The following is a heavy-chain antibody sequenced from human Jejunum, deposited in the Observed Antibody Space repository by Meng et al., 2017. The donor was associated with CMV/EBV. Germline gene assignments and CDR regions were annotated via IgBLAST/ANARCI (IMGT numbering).Heavy chain of an antibody. V-gene: IGHV3-7*01. CDR1: W. D-gene: IGHD3-10*01. J-gene: IGHJ4*02. CDR3: AREYYGSGTTGSDFFDS. Sequence: WMSWVRQAPGKGLEWVANIKQDGSEKYFVDSVEGRFTISRDNAKKSLFLQMNRLRVEDTAVYYCAREYYGSGTTGSDFFDSWGLGTLVTVSS. CDR2: IKQDGSEK.